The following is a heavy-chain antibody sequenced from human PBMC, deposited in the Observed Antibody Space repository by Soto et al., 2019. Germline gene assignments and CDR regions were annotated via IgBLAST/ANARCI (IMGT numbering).Heavy chain of an antibody. J-gene: IGHJ4*02. Sequence: GGSLRLSCAASGFTFSSYAMSWVRQAPGKGLEWVTNIKQDGSEKYYVDSVKGRFTISRDNAKNSLYLQMNSLRAEDTAVYYCARDKKDKIWFGESPLFDYWGQGTLVTVSS. V-gene: IGHV3-7*01. CDR3: ARDKKDKIWFGESPLFDY. D-gene: IGHD3-10*01. CDR1: GFTFSSYA. CDR2: IKQDGSEK.